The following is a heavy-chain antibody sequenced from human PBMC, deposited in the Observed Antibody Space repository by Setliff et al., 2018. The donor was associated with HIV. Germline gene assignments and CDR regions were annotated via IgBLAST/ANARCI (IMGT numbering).Heavy chain of an antibody. CDR1: GGSISSYY. CDR2: IYTSGST. CDR3: ARDRSKGSGYCSGGSCRTNYYYYYMDV. Sequence: SETLSLTCTVSGGSISSYYWSWIRQPPGKGLEWIGYIYTSGSTNYNPPLKSRVTISVDTSKNQFSLKLSSVTAADAAVYYCARDRSKGSGYCSGGSCRTNYYYYYMDVWGKGTTVTVSS. V-gene: IGHV4-4*08. D-gene: IGHD2-15*01. J-gene: IGHJ6*03.